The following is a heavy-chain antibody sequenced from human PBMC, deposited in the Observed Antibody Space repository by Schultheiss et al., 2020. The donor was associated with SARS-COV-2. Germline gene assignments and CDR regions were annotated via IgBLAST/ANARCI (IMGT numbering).Heavy chain of an antibody. J-gene: IGHJ4*02. D-gene: IGHD2-2*01. CDR1: GFTFSDYA. CDR3: ARGDVVPAGTVDY. Sequence: GGSLRLSCAVSGFTFSDYAMSWVRQAPGKGLEWVSSISNLGGSKYYADSVKGRFTISRDNSKNTLYVEMNSLRAEDTAVYYCARGDVVPAGTVDYWGQGTLVTVSS. CDR2: ISNLGGSK. V-gene: IGHV3-23*01.